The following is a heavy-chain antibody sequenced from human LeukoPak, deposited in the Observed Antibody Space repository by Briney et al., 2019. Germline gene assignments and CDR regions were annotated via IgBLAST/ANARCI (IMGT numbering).Heavy chain of an antibody. D-gene: IGHD3-10*01. Sequence: PGGSLRLSCAAPGFSFSSNWMGWVRQAPGKGLEWVAHIKRDGSQKYYLDSVKGRFTISRDNAKNSLYLQMNSLRVEDTAVYYCAKVSSNYYGSGSYQTLDYWGQGTLVTVSS. CDR1: GFSFSSNW. V-gene: IGHV3-7*01. CDR3: AKVSSNYYGSGSYQTLDY. CDR2: IKRDGSQK. J-gene: IGHJ4*02.